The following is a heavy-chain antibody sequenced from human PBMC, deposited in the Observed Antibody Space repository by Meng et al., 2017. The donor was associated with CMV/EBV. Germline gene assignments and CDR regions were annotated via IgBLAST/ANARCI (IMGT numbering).Heavy chain of an antibody. CDR2: ISSSSSYT. D-gene: IGHD3-22*01. CDR3: ARDRRYYDSSGYYPA. Sequence: QVQLVESGGGFVKPGGSLRLSCAASGFTFSDYYMSWIRQAPGKGLEWVSYISSSSSYTNYADSVKGRFTISRDNAKNSLYLQMNSLRAEDTAVYYCARDRRYYDSSGYYPAWGQGTLVTVSS. V-gene: IGHV3-11*06. J-gene: IGHJ5*02. CDR1: GFTFSDYY.